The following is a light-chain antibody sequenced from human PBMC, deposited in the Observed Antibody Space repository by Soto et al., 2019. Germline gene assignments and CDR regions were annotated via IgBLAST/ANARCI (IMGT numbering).Light chain of an antibody. J-gene: IGKJ2*01. CDR3: QQYNNWPPG. V-gene: IGKV3D-15*01. CDR1: QSVSSN. Sequence: EIVMTQSPATLSVSPGERATISCRASQSVSSNLAWYQQKPGQAPRLLIYGASTRATGIPARFSGSGSGTEFTLTISSLQSEDFAVYYCQQYNNWPPGFGQGTKLEIK. CDR2: GAS.